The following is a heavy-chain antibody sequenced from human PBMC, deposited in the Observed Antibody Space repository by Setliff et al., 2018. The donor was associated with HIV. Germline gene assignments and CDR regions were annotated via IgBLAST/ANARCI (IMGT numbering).Heavy chain of an antibody. V-gene: IGHV3-15*01. D-gene: IGHD5-12*01. Sequence: GGSLRLSCTASGFTFSDAWMNWVRQAPGKGLEWVGRIKHKTDGGTTDYAAPVKGRFTISRDDSKNTLYLQMNSLQIEDTAVYYCTTDIWVATASDYWGQGTLGTVS. J-gene: IGHJ4*02. CDR2: IKHKTDGGTT. CDR3: TTDIWVATASDY. CDR1: GFTFSDAW.